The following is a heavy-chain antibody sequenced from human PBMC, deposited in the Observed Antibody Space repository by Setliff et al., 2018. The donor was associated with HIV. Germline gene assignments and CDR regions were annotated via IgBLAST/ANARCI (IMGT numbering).Heavy chain of an antibody. Sequence: ASVKVSCKASGYTFTGHYLHWVRQAPGQGLEWLGWVNPNSGDAIYAQNFQGRVTMTRDTSINAAYMELRGLRADDTAVYYCARNFGLSPSGKYYYYYGMDIWGQGTTVTVSS. D-gene: IGHD3-10*01. CDR3: ARNFGLSPSGKYYYYYGMDI. V-gene: IGHV1-2*02. J-gene: IGHJ6*02. CDR2: VNPNSGDA. CDR1: GYTFTGHY.